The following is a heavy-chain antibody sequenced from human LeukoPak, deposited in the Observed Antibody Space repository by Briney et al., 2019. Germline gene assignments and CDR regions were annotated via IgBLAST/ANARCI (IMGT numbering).Heavy chain of an antibody. J-gene: IGHJ6*03. CDR1: GASISGSSYF. Sequence: PSETLSLTCAVSGASISGSSYFWGWIRQPPGKGLEWIGSVYYTGTIEYNQSLKSRVTISVDTSKNQFSLNLSSVTAADTAVYFCARDAGRGQNYYYYYMDVWGKGTTVTVSS. CDR3: ARDAGRGQNYYYYYMDV. V-gene: IGHV4-39*07. CDR2: VYYTGTI. D-gene: IGHD3/OR15-3a*01.